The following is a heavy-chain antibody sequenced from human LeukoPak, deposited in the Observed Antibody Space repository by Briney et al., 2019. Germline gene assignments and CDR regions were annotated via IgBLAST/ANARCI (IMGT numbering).Heavy chain of an antibody. V-gene: IGHV3-23*01. CDR3: AKDPRDSSSSLLDH. CDR1: GFTFSSYA. Sequence: GGSLRLSCAASGFTFSSYAMSWVRQAPGKGLEWVSAISGSGGSTYYADSVKGRFTISRDNSKNTLYLQMNSLRAEDTAVYYCAKDPRDSSSSLLDHWGQGTLVTVSS. J-gene: IGHJ4*02. CDR2: ISGSGGST. D-gene: IGHD6-6*01.